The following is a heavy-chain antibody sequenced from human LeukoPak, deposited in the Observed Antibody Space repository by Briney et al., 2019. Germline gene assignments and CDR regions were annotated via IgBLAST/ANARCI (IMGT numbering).Heavy chain of an antibody. V-gene: IGHV3-7*01. Sequence: GGSLRLSCAASGFMFDNYWMTWVRQAPGKGLEWVASIKQDGSDEYYLDSVKGRFTISRDNAKHSLHLQINSLRADDTAVYYCARIDLWLPDYWGQGTLVTVSS. D-gene: IGHD5-18*01. CDR3: ARIDLWLPDY. J-gene: IGHJ4*02. CDR1: GFMFDNYW. CDR2: IKQDGSDE.